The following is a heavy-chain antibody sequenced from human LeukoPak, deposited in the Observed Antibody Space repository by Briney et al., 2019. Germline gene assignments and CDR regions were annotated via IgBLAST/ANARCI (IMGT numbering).Heavy chain of an antibody. D-gene: IGHD6-13*01. CDR2: IYSGGST. J-gene: IGHJ6*03. V-gene: IGHV3-53*05. CDR1: GFTVSSHY. CDR3: AKGGSSSYYMDV. Sequence: GGSLRLSCSSSGFTVSSHYTSWVRQAPGKGLEWVSVIYSGGSTSYADSVKGRFTISRDNSKNTLYLQMNSLRAEDTAVYYCAKGGSSSYYMDVWGKGTTVTVSS.